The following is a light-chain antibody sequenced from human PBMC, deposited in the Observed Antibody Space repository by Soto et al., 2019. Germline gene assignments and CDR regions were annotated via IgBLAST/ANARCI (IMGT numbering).Light chain of an antibody. CDR2: GAS. CDR3: HQYNNWPPWS. V-gene: IGKV3-15*01. J-gene: IGKJ1*01. Sequence: EIVMTQSPDTLSVSPGDRATLSCRASQSVGTNLAWYQQKPGQAPRLLIYGASTRATGIPARFSGSGSGTEFTITISSLQSEDFAVYSCHQYNNWPPWSFGQGTKVEVK. CDR1: QSVGTN.